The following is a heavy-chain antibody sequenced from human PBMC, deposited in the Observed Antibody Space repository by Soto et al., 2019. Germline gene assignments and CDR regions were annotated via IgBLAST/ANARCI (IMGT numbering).Heavy chain of an antibody. D-gene: IGHD3-16*01. Sequence: QVQLVQSGAEVKKPGASVKVSCKASGYTFTSYAMHWVRQAPGQRLEWMGWINAGNGNTKYSQKVQGRVTITRDTSASTAYMELSSLRSEDTAVYYCAATGIMIVDYYYGMDVWGQGTTVTVSS. CDR1: GYTFTSYA. CDR3: AATGIMIVDYYYGMDV. J-gene: IGHJ6*02. V-gene: IGHV1-3*01. CDR2: INAGNGNT.